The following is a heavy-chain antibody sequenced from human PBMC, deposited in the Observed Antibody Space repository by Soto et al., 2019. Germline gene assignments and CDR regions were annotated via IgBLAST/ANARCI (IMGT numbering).Heavy chain of an antibody. J-gene: IGHJ3*02. Sequence: SVKVSCKASGGTFSSYAISWVRQAPGQGLEWMGGIIPIFGTANYAQKFQGRVTITADESTSTAYMELSSLRSEDTAVYYCASFPHYCSGGSCQGSPGSFDIWGQGTMVTVSS. CDR2: IIPIFGTA. D-gene: IGHD2-15*01. CDR3: ASFPHYCSGGSCQGSPGSFDI. V-gene: IGHV1-69*13. CDR1: GGTFSSYA.